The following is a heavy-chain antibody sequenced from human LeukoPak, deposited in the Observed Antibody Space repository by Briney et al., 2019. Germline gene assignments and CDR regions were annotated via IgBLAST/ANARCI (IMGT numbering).Heavy chain of an antibody. CDR3: AKHGTAYSSSWFDY. Sequence: GGSLRLSYAASGFTLSSYAMSWVRQAAGKGLNWVSTISGAGSSTYNADSVKGRFTISRDNSKNTLYLQMNSLRDEDTAVYNCAKHGTAYSSSWFDYWGQGTLVTVSS. D-gene: IGHD6-13*01. V-gene: IGHV3-23*01. J-gene: IGHJ5*01. CDR1: GFTLSSYA. CDR2: ISGAGSST.